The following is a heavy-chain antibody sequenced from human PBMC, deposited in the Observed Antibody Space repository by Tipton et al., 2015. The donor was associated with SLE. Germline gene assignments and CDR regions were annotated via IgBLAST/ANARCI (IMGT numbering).Heavy chain of an antibody. V-gene: IGHV4-31*02. D-gene: IGHD5-12*01. J-gene: IGHJ4*02. Sequence: SLRLSCTVSGGSISSDDYYWSWIRQHPGRGLEWIGHMSYSGSTYYNPSLKSRITISVDTSKNHFSLKLSSVTAADTAVYYCARRHYSGPFDSWGQGTLVTVSS. CDR1: GGSISSDDYY. CDR2: MSYSGST. CDR3: ARRHYSGPFDS.